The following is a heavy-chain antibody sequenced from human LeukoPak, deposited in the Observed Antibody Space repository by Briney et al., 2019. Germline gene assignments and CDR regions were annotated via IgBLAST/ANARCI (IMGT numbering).Heavy chain of an antibody. Sequence: ASVKVSCKASGYTFTDYYMHWVRQAPGQGLEWMGWINPNSGGTNYAQKFQGWVTMTRDTSISTAYMELNRLRSDDTAVYYCARVGIAARRPDYYYYYMDVWGKGTTGTVSS. CDR2: INPNSGGT. J-gene: IGHJ6*03. V-gene: IGHV1-2*04. CDR1: GYTFTDYY. D-gene: IGHD6-6*01. CDR3: ARVGIAARRPDYYYYYMDV.